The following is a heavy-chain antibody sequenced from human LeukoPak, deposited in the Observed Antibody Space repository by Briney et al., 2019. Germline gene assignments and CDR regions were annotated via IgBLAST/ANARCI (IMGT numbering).Heavy chain of an antibody. Sequence: PGGSLRLSCAASVFTFSSYAMSWVRRAPGKGLEWVSTISGGGGRIYYTDSVKGRLTIYRDNYNSTLFLQMNSLRAEDTAVYYCAKARGGDYYGDWDYWGQGTLVTVSS. CDR3: AKARGGDYYGDWDY. CDR1: VFTFSSYA. J-gene: IGHJ4*02. V-gene: IGHV3-23*01. CDR2: ISGGGGRI. D-gene: IGHD2-21*01.